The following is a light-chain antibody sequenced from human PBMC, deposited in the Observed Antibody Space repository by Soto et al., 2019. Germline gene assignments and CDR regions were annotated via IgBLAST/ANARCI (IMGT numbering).Light chain of an antibody. Sequence: QSVLTQPPSVSGAPGQRVTISCTGSSSKIGAGYDVHWYQQLPGTAPKLLIYGNSNRPSGVPDRFSGSKSGTSASLAITWLQAEDEADYYCQSYDSSLSGVVFGGGTQLTVL. CDR1: SSKIGAGYD. CDR3: QSYDSSLSGVV. CDR2: GNS. V-gene: IGLV1-40*01. J-gene: IGLJ2*01.